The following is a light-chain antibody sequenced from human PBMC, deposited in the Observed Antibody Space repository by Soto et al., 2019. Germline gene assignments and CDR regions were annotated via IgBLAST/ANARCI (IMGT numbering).Light chain of an antibody. CDR3: PEYDRIPGFT. V-gene: IGKV3-20*01. CDR2: AVS. CDR1: QTFRSNY. J-gene: IGKJ1*01. Sequence: EIVLTQAPGTLSLSPVDTATLSCRARQTFRSNYLAWYQQRPGQAPRLLIYAVSIMASGIPDRLSASVSARDFTPTISRLEPKDSAVYYCPEYDRIPGFTFGRRTKVEI.